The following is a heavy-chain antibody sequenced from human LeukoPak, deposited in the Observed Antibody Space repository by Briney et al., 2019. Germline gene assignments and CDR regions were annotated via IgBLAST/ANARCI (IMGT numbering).Heavy chain of an antibody. CDR3: AREMVRGVIMLFDY. Sequence: SETLSLTCTVSGGSISSGDYYWSWTRQPPGKGLEWIGYIYYSGSTYYNPSLKSRVTISVDTSKNQFSLKLSSVTAADTAVYYCAREMVRGVIMLFDYWGQGTLVTVSS. J-gene: IGHJ4*02. D-gene: IGHD3-10*01. CDR2: IYYSGST. V-gene: IGHV4-30-4*08. CDR1: GGSISSGDYY.